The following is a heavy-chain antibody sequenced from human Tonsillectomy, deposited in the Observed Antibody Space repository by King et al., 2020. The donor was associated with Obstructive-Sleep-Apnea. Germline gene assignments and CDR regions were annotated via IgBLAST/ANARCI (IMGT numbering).Heavy chain of an antibody. Sequence: QLVQSGGGVVQPGRSLRLSCAASGFTFSSYGMHWVRQAPGKGLEWVAFIRYDGSNKYYADSVKGRFTISRDNSKNTLYLQMNSLRAEDTAVYYCAKDVGGGSSSWYSDYYYGMDVWGQGTTVTVSS. J-gene: IGHJ6*02. D-gene: IGHD6-13*01. V-gene: IGHV3-30*02. CDR3: AKDVGGGSSSWYSDYYYGMDV. CDR2: IRYDGSNK. CDR1: GFTFSSYG.